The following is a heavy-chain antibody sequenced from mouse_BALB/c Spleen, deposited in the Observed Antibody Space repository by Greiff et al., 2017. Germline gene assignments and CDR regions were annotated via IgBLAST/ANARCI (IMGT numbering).Heavy chain of an antibody. D-gene: IGHD2-10*01. CDR3: TRSAYYGNYGAWFAY. V-gene: IGHV1S81*02. J-gene: IGHJ3*01. Sequence: VQLQQPGAELVKPGASVKLSCKASGYTFTSYYMYWVKQRPGQGLEWIGGINPSNGGTNFNEKFKSKATLTVDKSSSTAYMQLSSLTSEDSAVYYCTRSAYYGNYGAWFAYWGQGTLVTVSA. CDR1: GYTFTSYY. CDR2: INPSNGGT.